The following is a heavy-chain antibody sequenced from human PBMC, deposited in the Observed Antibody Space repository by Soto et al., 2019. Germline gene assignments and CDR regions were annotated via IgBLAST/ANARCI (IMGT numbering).Heavy chain of an antibody. J-gene: IGHJ3*02. Sequence: QPGGSLRLSCAASGFTFSRYAMSWVRQAPGKGLEWVSAISGSGGSTYYADSVKGRFTISRDNSKNTLYLQMNSLRAEDTAVYYCAKDLDTTVTTKGAFDIWGQGTMVTVSS. CDR2: ISGSGGST. V-gene: IGHV3-23*01. CDR3: AKDLDTTVTTKGAFDI. D-gene: IGHD4-17*01. CDR1: GFTFSRYA.